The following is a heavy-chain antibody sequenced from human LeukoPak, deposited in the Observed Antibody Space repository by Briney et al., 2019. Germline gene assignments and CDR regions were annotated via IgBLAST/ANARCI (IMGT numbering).Heavy chain of an antibody. D-gene: IGHD2-15*01. Sequence: GGSLRLSCAASGFAFNTYGMHWVRQAPGKGLEWVACISSDGSKKFYAESVKGRFTISRDNSKNTLYLQMNSPRAEDTAVYYCAKFACSGGSCRDVDYWGQGTLVTVSS. CDR1: GFAFNTYG. V-gene: IGHV3-30*02. J-gene: IGHJ4*02. CDR2: ISSDGSKK. CDR3: AKFACSGGSCRDVDY.